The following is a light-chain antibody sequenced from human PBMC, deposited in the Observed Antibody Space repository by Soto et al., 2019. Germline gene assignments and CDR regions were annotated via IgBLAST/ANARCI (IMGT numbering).Light chain of an antibody. CDR2: LNSDGSH. V-gene: IGLV4-69*01. J-gene: IGLJ2*01. CDR3: QTWVTGIHI. CDR1: SGHSNYA. Sequence: QLVLTQSPSASASLGASVKLTCTLSSGHSNYAIAWHQQQPEKGPRSLMKLNSDGSHSKGDGIPDRFSGSSSGAERYLTISTLQSEDEADYYCQTWVTGIHIFGGGTKVTVL.